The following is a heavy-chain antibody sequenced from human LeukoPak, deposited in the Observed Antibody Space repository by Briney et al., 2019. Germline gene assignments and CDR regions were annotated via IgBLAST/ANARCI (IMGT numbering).Heavy chain of an antibody. CDR1: RGTFSSYA. J-gene: IGHJ4*02. D-gene: IGHD5-12*01. CDR3: ARKSGYDQYFDY. CDR2: IIPIYGTA. V-gene: IGHV1-69*06. Sequence: SVKVSCKASRGTFSSYAISWVRQAPGQGLEWMGGIIPIYGTANYAQKFQGRVTITADKSTSTAYMELSSLRSEDTAVYYCARKSGYDQYFDYWGQGTLVTVS.